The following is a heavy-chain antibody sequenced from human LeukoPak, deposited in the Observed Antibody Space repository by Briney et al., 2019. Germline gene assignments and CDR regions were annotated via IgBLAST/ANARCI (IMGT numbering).Heavy chain of an antibody. CDR3: ARGYCSGGSCYSFDY. J-gene: IGHJ4*02. D-gene: IGHD2-15*01. CDR2: IYPGDSDT. Sequence: GESLKISCKGSGYSLTSYWIGWVRQMPGKGLEWMGIIYPGDSDTRYSPSFQGQVTISADKSISTAYLQWSSLKASDTAMYYCARGYCSGGSCYSFDYWGQGTLVTVSS. CDR1: GYSLTSYW. V-gene: IGHV5-51*01.